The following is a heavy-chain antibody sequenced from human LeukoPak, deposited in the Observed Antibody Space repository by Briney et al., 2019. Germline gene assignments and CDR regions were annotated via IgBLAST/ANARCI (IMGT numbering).Heavy chain of an antibody. J-gene: IGHJ4*02. CDR3: ARVGYCSSTSCYREFDY. D-gene: IGHD2-2*02. CDR1: GDSISSYY. Sequence: PSETLSLTCTVSGDSISSYYWSWIRQPPGKGLEWIGRIYTSGSTNYNPSLKSRVTMSVDTSKNQFSLKLSSVTVADTAVYYCARVGYCSSTSCYREFDYWGQGTLVTVSS. CDR2: IYTSGST. V-gene: IGHV4-4*07.